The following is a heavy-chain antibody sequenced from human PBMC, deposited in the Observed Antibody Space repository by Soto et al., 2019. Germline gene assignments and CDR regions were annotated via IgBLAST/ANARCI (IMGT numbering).Heavy chain of an antibody. D-gene: IGHD3-10*01. J-gene: IGHJ6*02. CDR3: ESKSSWFGELFYRWEGGIDV. CDR2: VIPIFGTV. CDR1: GGTFSSYA. V-gene: IGHV1-69*06. Sequence: QVQLVQSGAEVKKPGSAVKDSGKASGGTFSSYAISWVRQAPGQGLEWMGGVIPIFGTVNYGQKFQGRVTITADKSTRTAYMELSSLRSEDTGVDYCESKSSWFGELFYRWEGGIDVWGQGTTVTVSS.